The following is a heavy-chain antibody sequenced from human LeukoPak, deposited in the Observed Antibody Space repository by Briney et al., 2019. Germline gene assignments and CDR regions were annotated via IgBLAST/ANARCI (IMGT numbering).Heavy chain of an antibody. J-gene: IGHJ5*02. V-gene: IGHV1-18*01. CDR3: AREGGGYCSSTSCYRYNWFDP. Sequence: ASVKVSCKASGYTFTSYGISWVRQAPGQGLEWMGWISAYNGNTNYAQKLQGRVTMTTDTSTSTAYMELRSLRSDDTAVYYCAREGGGYCSSTSCYRYNWFDPWGQGTLVTVSS. CDR2: ISAYNGNT. D-gene: IGHD2-2*02. CDR1: GYTFTSYG.